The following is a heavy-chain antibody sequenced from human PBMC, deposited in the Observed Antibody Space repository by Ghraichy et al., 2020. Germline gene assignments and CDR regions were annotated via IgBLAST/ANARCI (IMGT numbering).Heavy chain of an antibody. J-gene: IGHJ4*02. V-gene: IGHV4-61*01. CDR3: ARGRYNYGHFDY. CDR2: IYYTGST. CDR1: GDSVNSGPYY. D-gene: IGHD5-18*01. Sequence: ESLNISCNVSGDSVNSGPYYWTWIRQPPGKGLEWIGYIYYTGSTNYNSSLKSRISFSLATSQNQFSLELNSVTASDTAMYFCARGRYNYGHFDYWGQGTLVTVSS.